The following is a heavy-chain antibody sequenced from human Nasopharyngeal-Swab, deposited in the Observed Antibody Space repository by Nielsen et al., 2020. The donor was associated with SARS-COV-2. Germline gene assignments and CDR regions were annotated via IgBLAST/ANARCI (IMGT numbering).Heavy chain of an antibody. CDR1: GFTFSSYA. Sequence: GESLKISCAASGFTFSSYAMHWVRQAPGKGLEWVAVISYDGSNKYYADSVKGRFTISRDNSKNTLYLQMNSLRAEDTAVYYCARVGGGSYYFDCWGQGTLVTVSS. CDR3: ARVGGGSYYFDC. V-gene: IGHV3-30-3*01. CDR2: ISYDGSNK. J-gene: IGHJ4*02. D-gene: IGHD1-26*01.